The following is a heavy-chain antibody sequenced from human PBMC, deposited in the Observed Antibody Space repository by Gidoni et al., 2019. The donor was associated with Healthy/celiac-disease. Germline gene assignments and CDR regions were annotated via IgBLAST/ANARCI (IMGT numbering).Heavy chain of an antibody. CDR3: ARGVGLWVGELFGWFDP. J-gene: IGHJ5*02. CDR2: LDYRGST. D-gene: IGHD3-10*01. V-gene: IGHV4-39*07. CDR1: GGPISSSSYY. Sequence: QLPLQESGPGLVKPSETLSLPCTVPGGPISSSSYYGGWIRQPPGKGLWWIGSLDYRGSTDYNPSLKSRVTRSVDTSKNQFSLKLSSVTAADTAVYYCARGVGLWVGELFGWFDPWGQGTLVTVSS.